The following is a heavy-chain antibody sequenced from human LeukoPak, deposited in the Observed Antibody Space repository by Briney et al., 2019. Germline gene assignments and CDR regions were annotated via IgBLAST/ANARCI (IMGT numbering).Heavy chain of an antibody. V-gene: IGHV1-69*01. J-gene: IGHJ5*02. CDR3: ARGRWKGSGYVPSDRQRRNWFDP. D-gene: IGHD5-12*01. CDR1: GGTFGSYA. Sequence: SVKVSCKASGGTFGSYAISWVRQAPGPGLEWMGGIIPIFGTANYAQKFQGRVTITADESTSTAYMELSSLRSEDTAVYYCARGRWKGSGYVPSDRQRRNWFDPWGQGTLVTVSS. CDR2: IIPIFGTA.